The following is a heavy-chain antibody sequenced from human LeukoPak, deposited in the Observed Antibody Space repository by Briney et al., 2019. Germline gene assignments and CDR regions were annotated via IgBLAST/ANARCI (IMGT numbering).Heavy chain of an antibody. V-gene: IGHV1-2*04. J-gene: IGHJ5*02. CDR1: GYTFTGYY. D-gene: IGHD1-26*01. CDR2: INPNSGGT. CDR3: ARQQRGSYYIYRGWFDP. Sequence: GSSVKVSCKASGYTFTGYYMHWVRQAPGQGLEWLGWINPNSGGTNYAQKFQGWVTMTRDTSISTAYMELSRLRSDDTAVYYCARQQRGSYYIYRGWFDPWGQGTLVTVSS.